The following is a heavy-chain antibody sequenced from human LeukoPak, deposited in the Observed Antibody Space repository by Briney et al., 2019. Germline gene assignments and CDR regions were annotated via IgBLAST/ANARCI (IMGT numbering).Heavy chain of an antibody. CDR1: GYTFTSYG. Sequence: ASVKVSCKASGYTFTSYGISWVRQAPGQGLEWMGWISAYNGNTNYAQKLQGRVTMTTDTSTSTAYMELRSLRSDDTAVYYCARRHYYDSRGAFDIWGQGTMVTVSS. J-gene: IGHJ3*02. D-gene: IGHD3-22*01. CDR2: ISAYNGNT. V-gene: IGHV1-18*01. CDR3: ARRHYYDSRGAFDI.